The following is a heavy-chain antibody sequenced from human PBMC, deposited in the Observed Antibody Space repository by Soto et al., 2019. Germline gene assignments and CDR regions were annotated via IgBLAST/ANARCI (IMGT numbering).Heavy chain of an antibody. Sequence: ASVKVSCKASGGTFSSYAISWVRQAPGQGLEWMGGIIPIFGTANYAQKFQGRVTITADKSTSTAYMELSSLRSEDTAVYYCAREDIVVIPVNVRAYYSDCLDG. CDR2: IIPIFGTA. D-gene: IGHD2-2*01. V-gene: IGHV1-69*06. J-gene: IGHJ6*01. CDR1: GGTFSSYA. CDR3: AREDIVVIPVNVRAYYSDCLDG.